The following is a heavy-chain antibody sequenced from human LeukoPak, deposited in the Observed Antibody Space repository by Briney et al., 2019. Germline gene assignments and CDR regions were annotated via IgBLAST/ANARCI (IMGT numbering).Heavy chain of an antibody. CDR2: INPYNGDT. D-gene: IGHD1-1*01. V-gene: IGHV1-2*02. CDR1: GYTFTDYY. Sequence: ASVKVSCKASGYTFTDYYLHWVRQAPGQGLEGMGWINPYNGDTNYAQKFQGRVTLTRDMSISTAYMDLSSLQSDDTAVYFCARNEGGANYYFDFWGRGTLVTVSS. CDR3: ARNEGGANYYFDF. J-gene: IGHJ4*02.